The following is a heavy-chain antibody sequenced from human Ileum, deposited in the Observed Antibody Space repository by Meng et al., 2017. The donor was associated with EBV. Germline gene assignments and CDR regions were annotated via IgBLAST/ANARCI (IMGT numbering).Heavy chain of an antibody. Sequence: QSQLVQPGAEVKQPGVSLKLSCETSGFTFTTYFMHWLRQAPGQGLQWMGLFNPNGDVTTYSPRFQGRITLTGDTSTSTLYMELSSLTSDDTAVYYCAREMPMTCYFDQWGQGTLGTVSS. CDR3: AREMPMTCYFDQ. V-gene: IGHV1-46*01. D-gene: IGHD3-22*01. CDR1: GFTFTTYF. J-gene: IGHJ4*03. CDR2: FNPNGDVT.